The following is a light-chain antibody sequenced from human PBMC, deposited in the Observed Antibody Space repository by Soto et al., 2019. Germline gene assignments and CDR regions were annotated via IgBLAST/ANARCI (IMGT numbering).Light chain of an antibody. CDR3: QHYNSYSEA. V-gene: IGKV1-5*03. J-gene: IGKJ1*01. CDR2: KAS. Sequence: DIQMTQSPSTLSGSVGDRVTITCRASQTISSWLAWYQQKPGKAPKLLIYKASTLKSVVPSRFSGSGSGTEFTLTISSLQPDDFANYYCQHYNSYSEAFGQGTKVELK. CDR1: QTISSW.